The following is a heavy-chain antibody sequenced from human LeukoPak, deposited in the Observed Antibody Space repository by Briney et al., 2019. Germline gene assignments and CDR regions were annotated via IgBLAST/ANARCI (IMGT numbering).Heavy chain of an antibody. J-gene: IGHJ4*02. CDR2: IYTSGST. CDR3: ARRYSSGWYDY. CDR1: GGSISSYY. Sequence: TSETLSLTCTVSGGSISSYYWSWIRQPAGKGLEWIGRIYTSGSTNYNPSLKSRVTMSVDTSKNQFSPKLSSVTAADTAVYYCARRYSSGWYDYWGQGTLVTVSS. V-gene: IGHV4-4*07. D-gene: IGHD6-19*01.